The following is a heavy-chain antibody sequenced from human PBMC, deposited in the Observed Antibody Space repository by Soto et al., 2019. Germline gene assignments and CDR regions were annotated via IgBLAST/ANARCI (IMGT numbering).Heavy chain of an antibody. D-gene: IGHD3-10*01. Sequence: EVQLVESGGGLVQPGGSLRLSCAASGFTFSSYDMHWVRQTTGKGLEWVSAIGTAGDTYYPGSVKGRFTISRENAKNSLYLQMNSLRAGDTAVYYCARGYYGSCRDGVQFDYWGQGTLVTVSS. CDR3: ARGYYGSCRDGVQFDY. J-gene: IGHJ4*02. V-gene: IGHV3-13*01. CDR2: IGTAGDT. CDR1: GFTFSSYD.